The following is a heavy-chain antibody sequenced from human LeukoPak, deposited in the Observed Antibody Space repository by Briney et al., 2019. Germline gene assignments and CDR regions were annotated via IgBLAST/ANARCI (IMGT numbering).Heavy chain of an antibody. D-gene: IGHD4-17*01. CDR2: ISYDGSNK. J-gene: IGHJ4*02. CDR1: GFTFSSYA. CDR3: ARNYGDSNKYYFDY. Sequence: GRSLRLSCAASGFTFSSYAMHWVRQAPGKGLEWVAVISYDGSNKYYADSVKGRFTISRDNSKNTLYLQTNSLRAEDTAVYYCARNYGDSNKYYFDYWGQGTLVTVSS. V-gene: IGHV3-30-3*01.